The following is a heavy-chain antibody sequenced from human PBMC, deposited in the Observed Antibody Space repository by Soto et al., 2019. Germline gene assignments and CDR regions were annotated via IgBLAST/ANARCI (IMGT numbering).Heavy chain of an antibody. CDR1: GYTFTSYY. J-gene: IGHJ6*02. Sequence: GASVKVSCKASGYTFTSYYIHWVRQAPGQGLEWMGIINPSGGSTSNAQKFQGRVIMTRDTSTTTVFMELSSLRSEDTAVYYCARDQKNRYDHSSPDYYYYGMDVWGQGTTVTVS. V-gene: IGHV1-46*01. CDR2: INPSGGST. D-gene: IGHD6-13*01. CDR3: ARDQKNRYDHSSPDYYYYGMDV.